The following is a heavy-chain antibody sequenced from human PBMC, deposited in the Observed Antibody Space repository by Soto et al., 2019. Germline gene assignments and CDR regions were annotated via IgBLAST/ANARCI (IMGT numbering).Heavy chain of an antibody. V-gene: IGHV4-34*01. D-gene: IGHD2-2*01. CDR3: ARLYGYCIRNSCHGHYAMDV. CDR2: INHSGST. Sequence: PSETLSLTCAVYGGSFSGYYWTRIRQPPGTGLEWIGEINHSGSTNCNPSLKSRVTVSVDTSKNQFSLKVTSVTAADTAVYYCARLYGYCIRNSCHGHYAMDVWGQGTTV. J-gene: IGHJ6*02. CDR1: GGSFSGYY.